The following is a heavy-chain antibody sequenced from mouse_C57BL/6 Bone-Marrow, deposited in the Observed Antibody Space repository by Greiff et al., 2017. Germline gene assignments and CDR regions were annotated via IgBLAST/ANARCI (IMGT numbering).Heavy chain of an antibody. J-gene: IGHJ4*01. V-gene: IGHV5-17*01. CDR1: GFTFSDYG. D-gene: IGHD1-1*01. CDR2: ISSGSSTI. CDR3: ARGALLRSQLRDYAMDY. Sequence: EVKLVESGGGLVKPGGSLKLSCAASGFTFSDYGMHWVRQAPEKGLEWVAYISSGSSTIYYADTVKGRFTIARDNAKNTLFLQMTSLRSEDTAMYYCARGALLRSQLRDYAMDYWGQGTSVTVSS.